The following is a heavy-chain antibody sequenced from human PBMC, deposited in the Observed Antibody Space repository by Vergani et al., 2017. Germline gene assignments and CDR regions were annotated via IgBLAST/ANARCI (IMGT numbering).Heavy chain of an antibody. J-gene: IGHJ4*02. V-gene: IGHV4-38-2*01. CDR3: ARRSGIVYDIFSGTQYFFDF. Sequence: QVQLQESGPGLVKPSETLSLTCDVPGFSIDNGYYWDWIRQPPGKGLEWIGSIYRTGRTHFNPSLKSRVTISVDTSNNHFSLRLNSLTAADTAVYYCARRSGIVYDIFSGTQYFFDFWGQGTLVTVSS. CDR2: IYRTGRT. D-gene: IGHD3-9*01. CDR1: GFSIDNGYY.